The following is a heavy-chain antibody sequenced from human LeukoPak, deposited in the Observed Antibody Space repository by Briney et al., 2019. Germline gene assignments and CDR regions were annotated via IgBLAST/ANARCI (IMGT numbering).Heavy chain of an antibody. V-gene: IGHV3-30*04. CDR2: ISYDGSNK. CDR3: AKSAPDVGKILLPSD. CDR1: GLTFSSYA. Sequence: GGSLRLSCAASGLTFSSYAMNWVRQAPGKGLEWVAVISYDGSNKYYADSVKGRFTISRDNSKNTLYLQMNSLRAEDTAVYYCAKSAPDVGKILLPSDWGQGTLVTVSS. D-gene: IGHD2-21*02. J-gene: IGHJ4*02.